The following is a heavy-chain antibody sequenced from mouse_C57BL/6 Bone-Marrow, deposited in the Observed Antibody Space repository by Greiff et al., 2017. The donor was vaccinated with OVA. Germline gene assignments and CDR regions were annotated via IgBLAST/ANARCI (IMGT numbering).Heavy chain of an antibody. CDR3: ASHYYGSSLYYFDY. Sequence: DVMLVESGGDLVKPGGSLKLSCAASGFTFSSYGMSWVRQTPDKRLEWVATISSGGSYTYYPDSVKGRFTISRDNAKNTLYLQMSSLKSEDTAMYYCASHYYGSSLYYFDYWGQGTTLTVSS. CDR2: ISSGGSYT. CDR1: GFTFSSYG. D-gene: IGHD1-1*01. V-gene: IGHV5-6*02. J-gene: IGHJ2*01.